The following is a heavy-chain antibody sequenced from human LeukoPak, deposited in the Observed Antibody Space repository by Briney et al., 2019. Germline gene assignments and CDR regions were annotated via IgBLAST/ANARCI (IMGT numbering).Heavy chain of an antibody. D-gene: IGHD1-26*01. CDR2: INPDGSHT. V-gene: IGHV3-74*01. CDR1: GLTFSNYW. CDR3: TRDSYISNVYYGMDV. J-gene: IGHJ6*02. Sequence: GGSLRLTCAASGLTFSNYWMHWVRQAPGKGLVWISRINPDGSHTSYADSVKGRFTISRDNAKNTLYLQMNSLRAEDAAVYFCTRDSYISNVYYGMDVWGQGATVTVSS.